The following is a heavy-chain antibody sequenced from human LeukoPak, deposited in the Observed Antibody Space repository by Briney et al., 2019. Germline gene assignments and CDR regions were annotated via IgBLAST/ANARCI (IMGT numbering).Heavy chain of an antibody. J-gene: IGHJ4*02. CDR2: IYSGGST. CDR3: ARPRGGAIDY. V-gene: IGHV3-66*01. Sequence: GGSLRLSCAASGFTFSSYSMNWVRQAPGKGLEWVSVIYSGGSTYYADSVKGRFTISRDNSKNTLYLQMNSLRAEDTAVYYCARPRGGAIDYWGQGTLVTVSS. CDR1: GFTFSSYS. D-gene: IGHD3-10*01.